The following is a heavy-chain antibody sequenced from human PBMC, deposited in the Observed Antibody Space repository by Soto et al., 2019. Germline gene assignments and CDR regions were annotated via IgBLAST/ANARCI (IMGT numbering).Heavy chain of an antibody. CDR3: VREDDGGDSDYYGLDV. D-gene: IGHD2-21*02. CDR2: IHYTGSV. V-gene: IGHV4-30-4*01. CDR1: GGSLNSEHYH. J-gene: IGHJ6*02. Sequence: QIQLQESGPGLVRPSQTLSLTCTVSGGSLNSEHYHWTWIRQSPGKGLEWIGYIHYTGSVRYNPSLQSRITMSVATSTSLFYLNLSSVTVADTAVDFCVREDDGGDSDYYGLDVWGQGTMVTVSS.